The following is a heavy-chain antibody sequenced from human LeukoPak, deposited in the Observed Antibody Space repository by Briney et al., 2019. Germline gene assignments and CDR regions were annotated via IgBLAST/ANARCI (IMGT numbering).Heavy chain of an antibody. J-gene: IGHJ4*02. CDR1: GFTVSSNY. V-gene: IGHV3-66*01. D-gene: IGHD6-19*01. CDR2: IYSGGST. CDR3: ARVSSGWYWDY. Sequence: GGSLRLSCAPSGFTVSSNYMSWVRQAPGKGLEWVSVIYSGGSTYYADSVKGRFTISRDNSKNTLYLQMNSLRAEDTAVYYCARVSSGWYWDYWGQGTLVTVSS.